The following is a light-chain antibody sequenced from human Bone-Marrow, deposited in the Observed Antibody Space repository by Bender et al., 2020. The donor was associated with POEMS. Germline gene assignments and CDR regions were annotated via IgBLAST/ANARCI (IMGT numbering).Light chain of an antibody. CDR1: SSNIGTNP. CDR2: INN. CDR3: ASYTRIDTWV. V-gene: IGLV1-44*01. J-gene: IGLJ3*02. Sequence: QSVLTQPPSASGTPGQRVTISCSGSSSNIGTNPVNWYQQLPGTAPKLLIYINNQRPSGVPDRFSGSKSGNTASLTISGLQAEDEAYYYCASYTRIDTWVFGSGTKLTVL.